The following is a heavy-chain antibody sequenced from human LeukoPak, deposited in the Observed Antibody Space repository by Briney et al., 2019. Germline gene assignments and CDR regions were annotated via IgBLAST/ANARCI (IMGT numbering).Heavy chain of an antibody. D-gene: IGHD1-7*01. J-gene: IGHJ4*02. Sequence: SETLSLTCTVSGGSISSYYWSWIWQPPGKGLEWIGYIYYSGSTNHNPSLKSRVTISVDTSKNQFSLKLSSVTAADTAVYYCARDNWNYRFDYWGQGTLVTVSS. V-gene: IGHV4-59*01. CDR2: IYYSGST. CDR1: GGSISSYY. CDR3: ARDNWNYRFDY.